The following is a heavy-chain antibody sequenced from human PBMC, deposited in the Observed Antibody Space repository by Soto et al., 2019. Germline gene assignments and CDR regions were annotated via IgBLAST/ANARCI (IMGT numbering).Heavy chain of an antibody. CDR3: ARQDQLLSCFQH. Sequence: QVQLQESGPGLVKPSETLSLTCTVSGGSISSYYWSWIRQPPGKGLEWIGYIYYSGSTNYNPSLKSRVTISVDTSKNQFSLKLSSVTAADTAVYYCARQDQLLSCFQHWGQGTLVTVSS. CDR2: IYYSGST. J-gene: IGHJ1*01. D-gene: IGHD2-2*01. V-gene: IGHV4-59*08. CDR1: GGSISSYY.